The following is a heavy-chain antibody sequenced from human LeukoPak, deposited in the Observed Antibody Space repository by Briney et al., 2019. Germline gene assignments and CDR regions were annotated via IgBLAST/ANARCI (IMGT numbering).Heavy chain of an antibody. CDR1: GYSISSGYY. V-gene: IGHV4-38-2*02. CDR2: IYQSGST. D-gene: IGHD2-15*01. Sequence: PSETLSLTCTVSGYSISSGYYWGWIRQPPGKGLEWIGSIYQSGSTYYNPSLKSRVTISVDTSKNQFSLKLSSVTAADTAVYYCARDLLLQDPPYYYYYMDVWGKGTTVTVSS. CDR3: ARDLLLQDPPYYYYYMDV. J-gene: IGHJ6*03.